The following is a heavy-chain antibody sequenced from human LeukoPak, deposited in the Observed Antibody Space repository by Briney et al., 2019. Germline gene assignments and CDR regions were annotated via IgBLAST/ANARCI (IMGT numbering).Heavy chain of an antibody. D-gene: IGHD3-22*01. CDR1: GGSISSSSYY. J-gene: IGHJ3*02. CDR3: ARHLYYYDSSGLDAFDI. Sequence: PSETLSLTCIVSGGSISSSSYYWGWIRQPPGKGLEWIGSIYYSGRTDCNPSLKSRVTISVDTSKNQFPLKMSSVTAADTAVYYCARHLYYYDSSGLDAFDIWGQGTMVTVSS. V-gene: IGHV4-39*01. CDR2: IYYSGRT.